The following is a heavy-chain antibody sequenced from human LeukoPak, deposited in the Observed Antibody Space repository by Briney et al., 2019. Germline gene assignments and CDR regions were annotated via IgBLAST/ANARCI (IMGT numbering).Heavy chain of an antibody. CDR3: ARSGDYIKEGFDY. V-gene: IGHV4-38-2*01. CDR1: GYSIRSGHY. CDR2: INHSGIT. Sequence: PSETLSLTCAVSGYSIRSGHYWGWTRQSPGKGLEWIGSINHSGITEYNPSLKSRVTLSVDTSKNQFSLQLRSVTAADRALYYCARSGDYIKEGFDYWGQGTPVTVSS. J-gene: IGHJ4*02. D-gene: IGHD3-22*01.